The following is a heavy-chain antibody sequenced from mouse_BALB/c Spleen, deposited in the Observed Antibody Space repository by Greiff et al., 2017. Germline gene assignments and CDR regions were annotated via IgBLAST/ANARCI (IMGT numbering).Heavy chain of an antibody. CDR1: GFSLTSYG. CDR2: IWAGGST. CDR3: ARDLRLGRYFDY. Sequence: VKLMESGPGLVAPSQSLSITCTVSGFSLTSYGVHWVRQPPGKGLEWLGVIWAGGSTNYNSALMSRLSISKDNSKSQVFLKMNSLQTDDTAMYYCARDLRLGRYFDYWGQGTTLTVSS. V-gene: IGHV2-9*02. D-gene: IGHD4-1*01. J-gene: IGHJ2*01.